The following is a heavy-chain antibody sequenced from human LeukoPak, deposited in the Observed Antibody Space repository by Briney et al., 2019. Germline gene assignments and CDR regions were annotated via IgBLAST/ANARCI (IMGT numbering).Heavy chain of an antibody. J-gene: IGHJ4*02. Sequence: ASVKVSCKASGYTFTSYYMHWVRQAPGQGLEWMGWINPNSGGTNYAQKFQGRVTMTRDTSISTAYMELSRLRSDDTAVYYCARDFWVTTVSTPDYWGQGTLVTVSS. D-gene: IGHD4-11*01. CDR2: INPNSGGT. V-gene: IGHV1-2*02. CDR1: GYTFTSYY. CDR3: ARDFWVTTVSTPDY.